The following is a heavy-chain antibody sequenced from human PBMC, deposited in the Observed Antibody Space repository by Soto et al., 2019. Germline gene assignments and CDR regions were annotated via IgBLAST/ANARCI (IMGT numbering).Heavy chain of an antibody. D-gene: IGHD6-19*01. CDR2: ISYDGSNK. CDR3: ATGYSSGWYDFFDY. J-gene: IGHJ4*02. Sequence: GGSLRLSCAASGFTFSSYAMHWVRRAPGKGLEWVAVISYDGSNKYYADSVKGRFTISRDNSKNTLYLQMNSLRAEDTAVYYCATGYSSGWYDFFDYWGQGTLVTVSS. CDR1: GFTFSSYA. V-gene: IGHV3-30-3*01.